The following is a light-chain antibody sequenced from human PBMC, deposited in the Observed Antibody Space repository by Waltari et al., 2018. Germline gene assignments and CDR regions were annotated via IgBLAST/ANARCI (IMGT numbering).Light chain of an antibody. J-gene: IGKJ2*01. CDR1: QSISRI. V-gene: IGKV1-39*01. CDR3: QQSYNFLYT. CDR2: DAS. Sequence: DIQMTQSTSSLYASVGDRVAITCRASQSISRILNWYQQKPGKAPKLLIFDASNLQSGVPSRFSGSGSGTDFTLTISSLQPEDFAIYYCQQSYNFLYTFGQGTKLEIK.